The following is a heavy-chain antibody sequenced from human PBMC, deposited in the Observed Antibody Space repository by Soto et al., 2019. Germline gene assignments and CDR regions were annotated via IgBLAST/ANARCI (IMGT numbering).Heavy chain of an antibody. D-gene: IGHD6-6*01. Sequence: QITLKESGPTLVKPTQTLTLTCTFSGFSLSASGAGVGWMRQPPGKALEWLALIYWNDEKRDSPSLKSRLTIAKDTSRNQVVLTRTNMDPVDTATYYGAHAYSTSPGVIMDVWGQGTTVTVSS. CDR1: GFSLSASGAG. J-gene: IGHJ6*02. V-gene: IGHV2-5*01. CDR3: AHAYSTSPGVIMDV. CDR2: IYWNDEK.